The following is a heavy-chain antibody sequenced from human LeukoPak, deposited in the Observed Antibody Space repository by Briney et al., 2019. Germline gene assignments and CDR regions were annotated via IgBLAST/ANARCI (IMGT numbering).Heavy chain of an antibody. CDR2: IKQDGSEK. Sequence: GGSLRLSCAACGFTFSNYWMSWVRQAPGKGLEWVANIKQDGSEKYYVDSAKGRFTISRDNAKASLYLQMNSLRAEDTAVYYCARVRFVRGQAGFDYLGQGTLVTVS. CDR3: ARVRFVRGQAGFDY. V-gene: IGHV3-7*01. J-gene: IGHJ4*02. D-gene: IGHD3-10*01. CDR1: GFTFSNYW.